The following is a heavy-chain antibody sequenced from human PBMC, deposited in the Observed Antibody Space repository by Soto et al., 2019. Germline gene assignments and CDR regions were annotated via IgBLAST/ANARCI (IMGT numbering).Heavy chain of an antibody. D-gene: IGHD2-2*02. CDR2: ISAYNGER. Sequence: VQVVQSGDEVRKPGASVKVSCQASGYNFASYTISWVRQAPGQGLEWMGWISAYNGERNYAQKFQGRVTMTTDRSTSTAYMELRSLTTDDTGVYYCARGGDCSSTSCYTPNYYYGMDVWGQGTTVTVSS. CDR1: GYNFASYT. CDR3: ARGGDCSSTSCYTPNYYYGMDV. V-gene: IGHV1-18*01. J-gene: IGHJ6*02.